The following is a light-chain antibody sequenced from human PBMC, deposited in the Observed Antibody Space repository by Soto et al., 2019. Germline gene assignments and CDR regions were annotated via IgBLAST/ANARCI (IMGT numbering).Light chain of an antibody. CDR2: NTM. Sequence: QAVVTQEPSLTVSPGGTVTLTCGSSDGPVTSGHYPYWYQQRPGQVPRTLIYNTMNRQSWAPARFSGSPVGVQAALTLSGAQPEDEADYYCLLTYSGGRVFGGGTQLTVL. CDR3: LLTYSGGRV. CDR1: DGPVTSGHY. J-gene: IGLJ2*01. V-gene: IGLV7-46*01.